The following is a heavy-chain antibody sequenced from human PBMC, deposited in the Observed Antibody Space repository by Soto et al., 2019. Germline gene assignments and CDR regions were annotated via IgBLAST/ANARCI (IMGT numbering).Heavy chain of an antibody. J-gene: IGHJ4*02. V-gene: IGHV3-30*03. CDR2: ISRDGGTK. CDR3: TGEVALCY. Sequence: QVQLVESGGGVVQPGRSLRLSCAVSGFTVSTYGMHWVRQAPGKGLEWVAVISRDGGTKYYADSVKGRFTISRDNSRNTLFLEMNSLRGDDMAVYYCTGEVALCYWGQGTLVTVSS. D-gene: IGHD2-8*02. CDR1: GFTVSTYG.